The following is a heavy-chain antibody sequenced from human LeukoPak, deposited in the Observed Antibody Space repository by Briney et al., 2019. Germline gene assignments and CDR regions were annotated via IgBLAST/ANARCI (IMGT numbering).Heavy chain of an antibody. J-gene: IGHJ4*02. D-gene: IGHD6-13*01. V-gene: IGHV3-33*01. CDR2: IWYDGSNK. Sequence: GGSLRLSCAASVFTFSIYGMHWVRQAPGKGLEWVAVIWYDGSNKYYADSVKGRFTISRDNSKNTLYLQMNSLRDEDTAVYYCVRDAVYSSSWQYYWGQGTLVTVSS. CDR3: VRDAVYSSSWQYY. CDR1: VFTFSIYG.